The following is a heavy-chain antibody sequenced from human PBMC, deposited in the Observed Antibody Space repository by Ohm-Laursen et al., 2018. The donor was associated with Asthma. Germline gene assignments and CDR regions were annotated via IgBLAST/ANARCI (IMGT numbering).Heavy chain of an antibody. CDR2: ISYDGSNK. Sequence: SLRLSCSAPGFTFSSYGMHWVRQAPGKGLEWVALISYDGSNKYYADSVKGRFTISRDNSKDTLYLQMNSLRGEDTAVYYCAKRLAAAHYFDYWGQGTLVTVSS. V-gene: IGHV3-30*18. CDR1: GFTFSSYG. CDR3: AKRLAAAHYFDY. D-gene: IGHD6-13*01. J-gene: IGHJ4*02.